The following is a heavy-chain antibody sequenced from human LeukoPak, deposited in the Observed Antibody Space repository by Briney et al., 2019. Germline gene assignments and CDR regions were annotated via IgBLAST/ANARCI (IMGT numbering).Heavy chain of an antibody. CDR1: GYIFTSYG. D-gene: IGHD4-11*01. J-gene: IGHJ6*03. CDR2: ISAYNGNT. Sequence: ASVKVSCKASGYIFTSYGISWVRQAPGQGLEWMGWISAYNGNTNYAQKLQGRVTMTTDTSTSTAYMELRSLRSDDTAVYYCARVLQSPYYYYYMDVWGKGTTVTVSS. V-gene: IGHV1-18*01. CDR3: ARVLQSPYYYYYMDV.